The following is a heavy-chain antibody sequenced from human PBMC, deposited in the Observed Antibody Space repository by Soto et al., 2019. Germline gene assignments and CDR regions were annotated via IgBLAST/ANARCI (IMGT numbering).Heavy chain of an antibody. Sequence: SETLSLTCAVYGGSFSGYYWSWIRQPPGKGLEWIGEINHSGSTNYNPSLKSRVTISVDTSKNQFSLKLSSVTAADTAVYYCARVYGVHYYYYYYGMDVWGQGTTVTVSS. D-gene: IGHD3-10*01. CDR2: INHSGST. CDR1: GGSFSGYY. V-gene: IGHV4-34*01. J-gene: IGHJ6*02. CDR3: ARVYGVHYYYYYYGMDV.